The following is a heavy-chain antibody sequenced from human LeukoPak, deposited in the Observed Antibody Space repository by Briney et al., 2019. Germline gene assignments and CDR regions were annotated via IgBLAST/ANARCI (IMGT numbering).Heavy chain of an antibody. J-gene: IGHJ4*02. CDR2: MNPNSGNT. V-gene: IGHV1-8*03. Sequence: ASVKVSCKASGYTFTSYDINWVRQATGQGLEWMGWMNPNSGNTGYAQKFQGRVTITRNTSISTAYMELSSLRSEDTAVYYCARGLRKGYCSSTSCYYNYWGQGTLATVSS. CDR1: GYTFTSYD. D-gene: IGHD2-2*01. CDR3: ARGLRKGYCSSTSCYYNY.